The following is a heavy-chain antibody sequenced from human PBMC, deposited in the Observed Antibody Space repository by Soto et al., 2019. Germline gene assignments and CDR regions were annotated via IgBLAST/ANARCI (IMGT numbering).Heavy chain of an antibody. Sequence: GGSLRLSCAASGFTFSSYAMHWVRQAPSKGLEWVAVISYDGSNKYYADSVKGRFTISRDNSKNTLYLQMNSLRAEDTAVYYCARASITMIVVVITGGFDYWGQGTLVTVSS. D-gene: IGHD3-22*01. CDR3: ARASITMIVVVITGGFDY. V-gene: IGHV3-30-3*01. J-gene: IGHJ4*02. CDR2: ISYDGSNK. CDR1: GFTFSSYA.